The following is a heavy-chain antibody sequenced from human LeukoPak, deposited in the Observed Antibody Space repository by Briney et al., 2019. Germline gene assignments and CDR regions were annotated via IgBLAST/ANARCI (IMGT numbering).Heavy chain of an antibody. CDR3: ASLDFWSGYYAFDI. Sequence: GGSLRLSCAASGFTFSSYWMHWVRQAPGKGLVWVSRINSDGSSTSYADSVKGRFTISRDNAKNTLYLQMNSLRAEDTAVYYCASLDFWSGYYAFDIWGQGTMVTVSS. J-gene: IGHJ3*02. V-gene: IGHV3-74*01. CDR2: INSDGSST. D-gene: IGHD3-3*01. CDR1: GFTFSSYW.